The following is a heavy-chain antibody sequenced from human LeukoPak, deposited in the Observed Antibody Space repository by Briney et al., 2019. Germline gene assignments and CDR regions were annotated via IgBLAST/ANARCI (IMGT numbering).Heavy chain of an antibody. CDR1: GGSISGYK. V-gene: IGHV4-4*07. CDR3: ARAARRPDGWTGGSYH. D-gene: IGHD5-24*01. Sequence: SETLSLTCSVSGGSISGYKWAWIRQPAGKGLEWLGRSDDGGHTDYSPSLESRLTVSIDKSKNQVSLKLTSVTAADTPVYYCARAARRPDGWTGGSYHWGQGIPVTVSS. CDR2: SDDGGHT. J-gene: IGHJ4*02.